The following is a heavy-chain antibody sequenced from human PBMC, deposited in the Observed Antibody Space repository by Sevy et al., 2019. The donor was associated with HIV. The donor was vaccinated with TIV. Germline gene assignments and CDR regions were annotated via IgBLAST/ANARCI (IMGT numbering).Heavy chain of an antibody. V-gene: IGHV1-69*13. Sequence: ASLKVSCKASGGTFSSYAISWVRQAPGQGLEWMGGIIPIFGTANYAQKFQGRVTITADESTSTAYMELSSLRSEDTAVYYCARQRKNWYYGMDVWGQGTTVTVSS. CDR3: ARQRKNWYYGMDV. CDR2: IIPIFGTA. J-gene: IGHJ6*02. CDR1: GGTFSSYA. D-gene: IGHD1-1*01.